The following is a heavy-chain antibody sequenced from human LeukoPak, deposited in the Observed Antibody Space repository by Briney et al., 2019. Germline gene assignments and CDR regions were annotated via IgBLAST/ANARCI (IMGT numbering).Heavy chain of an antibody. J-gene: IGHJ4*02. CDR1: GFTFRSYA. CDR3: AKGDQPLMYGGAFDF. CDR2: ITVSGDGT. D-gene: IGHD3-10*02. Sequence: GGTLRLSCAASGFTFRSYAMTWVRQAPGKGLEWVSTITVSGDGTFYVDSVKGRFTFSRDNSKNTLYLQMSSLRAEDTATYYCAKGDQPLMYGGAFDFWGQGTLVTVSS. V-gene: IGHV3-23*01.